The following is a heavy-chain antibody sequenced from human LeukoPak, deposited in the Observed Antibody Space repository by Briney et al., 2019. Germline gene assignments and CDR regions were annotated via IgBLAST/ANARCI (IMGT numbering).Heavy chain of an antibody. J-gene: IGHJ3*01. CDR3: AKCSASYSNDAFDV. CDR1: GFTFNNYA. V-gene: IGHV3-23*01. D-gene: IGHD3-10*02. CDR2: IRGGGSNT. Sequence: QPGGSLRLSCADSGFTFNNYAMNWVRQAPGKGLEWVSYIRGGGSNTRYSDSVKGRFIISRDNSKNIPYLQMNSLRAEDTAIYYCAKCSASYSNDAFDVWGRGTMVTVSS.